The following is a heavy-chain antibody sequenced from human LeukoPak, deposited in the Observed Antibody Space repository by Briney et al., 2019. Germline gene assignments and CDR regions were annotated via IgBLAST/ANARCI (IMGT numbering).Heavy chain of an antibody. Sequence: GGSLRLSCAASGFTFSSYAMSWVRQAPGKGLEWVSAISGSGGSTYYADSVKGRFTISRDNPKNTLYLQMNSLRAEDTAVYYCAKLPPFDWLLSQFDYWGQGTLVTVSS. CDR3: AKLPPFDWLLSQFDY. CDR2: ISGSGGST. J-gene: IGHJ4*02. D-gene: IGHD3-9*01. V-gene: IGHV3-23*01. CDR1: GFTFSSYA.